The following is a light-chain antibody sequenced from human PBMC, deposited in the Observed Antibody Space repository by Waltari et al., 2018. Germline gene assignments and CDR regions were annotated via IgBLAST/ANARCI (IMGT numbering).Light chain of an antibody. CDR2: LIS. CDR3: MQARQTPWT. J-gene: IGKJ1*01. CDR1: QSLLHGSGNTF. V-gene: IGKV2-28*01. Sequence: DIVMTPSPLSLSVTPGEPASISCTSTQSLLHGSGNTFLDWYLQKPGQSPQLLIYLISNRASGVPDRFSGSGSGTDFTLKISRVEAEDVGVYFCMQARQTPWTFGQGTKVEIK.